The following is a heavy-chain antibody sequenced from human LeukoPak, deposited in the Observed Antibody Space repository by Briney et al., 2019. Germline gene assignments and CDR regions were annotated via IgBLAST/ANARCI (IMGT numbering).Heavy chain of an antibody. CDR2: ISSSSSTI. CDR3: ARGARYDFWSGYYKGDAFGI. Sequence: GGSLRLSCAASGFTFSSYSMNWVRQAPGKGLEWVSYISSSSSTIYYADSVKGRFTISRDNAKNSLYLQMNSLRAEDTAVYYCARGARYDFWSGYYKGDAFGIWGQGTMVTVSS. CDR1: GFTFSSYS. V-gene: IGHV3-48*01. J-gene: IGHJ3*02. D-gene: IGHD3-3*01.